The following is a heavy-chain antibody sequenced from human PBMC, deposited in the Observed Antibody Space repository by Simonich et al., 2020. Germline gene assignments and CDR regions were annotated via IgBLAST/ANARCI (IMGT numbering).Heavy chain of an antibody. D-gene: IGHD7-27*01. Sequence: QVQLVESGGGVVQPGRSLRLSCAASGFTFSSYAMHWVRQAPGKGLECVDVISYYGSNKYYAHSVKGRFTISRDNSKNTLYLQRNSLRAEDTAVYYCARDRNWGWFDPWGQGTLVTVSS. V-gene: IGHV3-30*07. CDR1: GFTFSSYA. CDR2: ISYYGSNK. CDR3: ARDRNWGWFDP. J-gene: IGHJ5*02.